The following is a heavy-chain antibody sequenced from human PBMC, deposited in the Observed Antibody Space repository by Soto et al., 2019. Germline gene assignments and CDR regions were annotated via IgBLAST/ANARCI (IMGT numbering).Heavy chain of an antibody. CDR2: ISYDGNNE. CDR3: ARGPAAPYWRERADH. J-gene: IGHJ4*02. D-gene: IGHD2-15*01. Sequence: QVHMVESGGGLVQPGRSLRLTCTASGFNFNRFAIHWVRQAPGKGLEWVAVISYDGNNEYFAVPLRDRFAISRDNSQNTVFLQIDDVRVEDTARYYCARGPAAPYWRERADHWGQGSMVIVSS. CDR1: GFNFNRFA. V-gene: IGHV3-30*09.